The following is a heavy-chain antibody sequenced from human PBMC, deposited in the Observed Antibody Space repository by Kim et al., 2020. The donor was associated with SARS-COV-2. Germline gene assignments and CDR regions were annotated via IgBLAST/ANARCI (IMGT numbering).Heavy chain of an antibody. CDR1: GYTFTSYA. J-gene: IGHJ6*02. Sequence: ASVKVSCKASGYTFTSYAMHWVCQAPGQRLEWMGWINAGNGNTKYSQKFQGRVTITRDTSASTAYMELSSLRSEDTAVYYCARDGAITIFGVAVRDYYYYGMDVWGQGTTVTVSS. D-gene: IGHD3-3*01. V-gene: IGHV1-3*01. CDR2: INAGNGNT. CDR3: ARDGAITIFGVAVRDYYYYGMDV.